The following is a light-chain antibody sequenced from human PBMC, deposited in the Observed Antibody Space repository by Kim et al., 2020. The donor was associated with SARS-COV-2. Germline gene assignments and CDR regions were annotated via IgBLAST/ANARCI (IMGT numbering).Light chain of an antibody. J-gene: IGKJ4*01. CDR1: QDIRNS. CDR3: QHYDDLPLT. Sequence: DIQMTQSPSSLSASVGDRVTITCQASQDIRNSLNWYQQKPGKAPKLLIYDASTLETGVPSRFSGSGSGTDFIFTISSLQPEDIATYFCQHYDDLPLTFGGGTKVDIK. V-gene: IGKV1-33*01. CDR2: DAS.